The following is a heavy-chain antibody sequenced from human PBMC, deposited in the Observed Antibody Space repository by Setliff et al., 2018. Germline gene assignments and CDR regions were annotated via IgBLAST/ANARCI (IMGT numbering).Heavy chain of an antibody. CDR1: GYSFTSYW. V-gene: IGHV5-51*01. D-gene: IGHD3-22*01. Sequence: GESLKISCKGSGYSFTSYWVGWVRQMPGKGLEWMGIIYPGDSDTRYSPSFQGQVTISADKSISTAYLQWSSLKASDTAMYYCARQGGGHYYDSSGYYRWGQGTLVTVSS. CDR3: ARQGGGHYYDSSGYYR. CDR2: IYPGDSDT. J-gene: IGHJ5*02.